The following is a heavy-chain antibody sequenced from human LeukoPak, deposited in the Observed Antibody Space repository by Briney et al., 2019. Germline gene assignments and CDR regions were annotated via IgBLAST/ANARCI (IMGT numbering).Heavy chain of an antibody. CDR1: GGSFSGYY. D-gene: IGHD3-9*01. V-gene: IGHV4-34*01. J-gene: IGHJ4*02. Sequence: PSETLSLTCAVYGGSFSGYYWSWIRQPPGQGLEWIGEINHSGSTNYNPSLKSRVTISVDTSKNQFSLKLSSVTAADTAVYYCARGRRYDILTGYYIGGDYWGQGTLGTVST. CDR3: ARGRRYDILTGYYIGGDY. CDR2: INHSGST.